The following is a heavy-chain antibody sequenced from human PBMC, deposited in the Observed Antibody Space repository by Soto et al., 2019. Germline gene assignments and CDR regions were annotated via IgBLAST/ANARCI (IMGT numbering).Heavy chain of an antibody. J-gene: IGHJ3*02. V-gene: IGHV3-23*01. Sequence: PGGSLRLSCAASGFSFSSYAMNWVRQAPGKGLEWVSVVTASGAGTFYADSVEGRFTISRDNSKDTLYLQMNSLRAEDTAVYYCAKPIFSSGSYQSSAFDIWGHGTMVTVSS. CDR1: GFSFSSYA. CDR2: VTASGAGT. CDR3: AKPIFSSGSYQSSAFDI. D-gene: IGHD3-10*01.